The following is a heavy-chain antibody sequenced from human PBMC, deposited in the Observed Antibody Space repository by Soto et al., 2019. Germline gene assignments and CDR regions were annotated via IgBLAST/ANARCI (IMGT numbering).Heavy chain of an antibody. V-gene: IGHV1-8*01. CDR1: GYTFTNND. J-gene: IGHJ5*02. CDR3: AIEVVEPSPLSLDP. D-gene: IGHD6-6*01. CDR2: MNTNTNTT. Sequence: ASVKVSCKASGYTFTNNDINWVRQAPGQGLEWIGWMNTNTNTTDSAEVFEGRVSLTWDTSISTAYMQLNSLKIDDTAVYYCAIEVVEPSPLSLDPWCQGPLVTGSS.